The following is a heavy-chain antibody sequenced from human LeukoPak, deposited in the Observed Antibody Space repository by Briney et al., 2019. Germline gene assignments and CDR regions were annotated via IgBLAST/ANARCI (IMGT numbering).Heavy chain of an antibody. CDR3: ARDYHGSGSLTTFDY. CDR1: GYTFTSFY. CDR2: INPRGGSA. V-gene: IGHV1-46*01. Sequence: ASVKVSCKASGYTFTSFYMHWVRQAPGQGLEWMGIINPRGGSATSAQKFQGRVTLTRDMSTSTVYMELSSLTSQDTAVYYCARDYHGSGSLTTFDYWGQGTLVTVSS. D-gene: IGHD3-10*01. J-gene: IGHJ4*02.